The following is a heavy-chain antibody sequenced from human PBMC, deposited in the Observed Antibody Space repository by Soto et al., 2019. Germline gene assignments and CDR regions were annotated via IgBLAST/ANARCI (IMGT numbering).Heavy chain of an antibody. CDR1: GLIFSDYH. D-gene: IGHD6-19*01. V-gene: IGHV3-72*01. CDR3: ALLGGWSGGSSGMDV. J-gene: IGHJ6*02. CDR2: IRRKANSYTT. Sequence: PASGLIFSDYHMDWVRQAPGKGLEWVDRIRRKANSYTTEYAASVKGRFTISRDDSKNSLYLQMNSLKSEDTAVYYCALLGGWSGGSSGMDVWGQGTTVTVSS.